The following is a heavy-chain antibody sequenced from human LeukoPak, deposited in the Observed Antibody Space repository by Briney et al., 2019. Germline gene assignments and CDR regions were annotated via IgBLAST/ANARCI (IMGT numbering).Heavy chain of an antibody. J-gene: IGHJ6*02. CDR3: ARDRRYYYGMDV. CDR2: IYYSGST. Sequence: SETLSLTCTVSGGSISSSSHYWGWIRQPPGKGLEWIGSIYYSGSTYYNPSLKSRVTISVDTSKNQFSLKLSSVTAADTAVYYCARDRRYYYGMDVWGQGTTVTVSS. V-gene: IGHV4-39*07. CDR1: GGSISSSSHY.